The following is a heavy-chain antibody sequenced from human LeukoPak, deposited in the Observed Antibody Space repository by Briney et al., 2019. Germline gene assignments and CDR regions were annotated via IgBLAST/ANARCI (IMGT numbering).Heavy chain of an antibody. CDR2: ISSSSSYI. V-gene: IGHV3-21*01. D-gene: IGHD6-19*01. CDR3: ASTVLVAGPFDY. CDR1: GFTFSSYN. J-gene: IGHJ4*02. Sequence: GGSLRLSCAASGFTFSSYNMNWVRQAPGKGLEWVSSISSSSSYIYYADSVKGRFTISRDNAKNSLYLQMNSLRAEDTAVYYCASTVLVAGPFDYWGQGTLVTVSS.